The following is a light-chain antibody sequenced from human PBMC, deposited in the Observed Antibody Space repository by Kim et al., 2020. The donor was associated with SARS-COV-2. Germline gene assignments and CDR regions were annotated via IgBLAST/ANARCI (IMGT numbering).Light chain of an antibody. CDR2: YDT. Sequence: SYELTQPPSVSVAPEMTARITCGGKNIGSKSVHWYQQKPGQAPVVVIYYDTDRPSGIPERFSGSNSGDTATLTISRVEAGDEADYYCQVWDSSGDHRVFGGGTQLTVL. CDR3: QVWDSSGDHRV. CDR1: NIGSKS. J-gene: IGLJ3*02. V-gene: IGLV3-21*04.